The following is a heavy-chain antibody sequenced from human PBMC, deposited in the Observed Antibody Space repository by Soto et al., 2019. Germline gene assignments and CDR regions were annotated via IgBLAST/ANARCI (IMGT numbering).Heavy chain of an antibody. CDR2: ISGSGGST. J-gene: IGHJ6*03. CDR1: GFTFSSYA. CDR3: AKDLDIVVVPYYMDV. D-gene: IGHD2-2*03. Sequence: EVQLLESGGGLVQPGGSLRLSCAASGFTFSSYAMSWVRQAPGKGREWVSAISGSGGSTYYADSVKGRFTIPRDNSKNTLYLQMNSLRAEDTAVYYCAKDLDIVVVPYYMDVWGKGTTVTVSS. V-gene: IGHV3-23*01.